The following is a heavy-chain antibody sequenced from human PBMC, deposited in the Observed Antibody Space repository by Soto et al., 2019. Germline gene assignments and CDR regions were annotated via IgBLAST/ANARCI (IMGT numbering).Heavy chain of an antibody. D-gene: IGHD6-6*01. V-gene: IGHV1-18*01. CDR3: ARDSSSSGYYYGMDV. Sequence: QVHLVQSGAEVKKPGASVKVSCKASNETLTTYGISWVRQAPGQGLEWMGWVSGYSGHSSSAQEFQDRVIMTTDTDTNTAYMELRSLTSDDSAVYFCARDSSSSGYYYGMDVWGQGTTVTVSS. J-gene: IGHJ6*02. CDR1: NETLTTYG. CDR2: VSGYSGHS.